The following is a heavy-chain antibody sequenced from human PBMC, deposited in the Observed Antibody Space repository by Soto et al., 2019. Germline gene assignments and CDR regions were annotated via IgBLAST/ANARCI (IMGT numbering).Heavy chain of an antibody. CDR1: GFTFSSYW. CDR3: ARLRGDYTAFDY. J-gene: IGHJ4*02. Sequence: GSLRLSCEGSGFTFSSYWMSWVRQAPGKGLEWVANIKQDGSERYYVDSVKGRFTVSRDNAKNSLSLQMNSLRAEDTAVYYCARLRGDYTAFDYWGQGTLVTVSS. CDR2: IKQDGSER. V-gene: IGHV3-7*03. D-gene: IGHD4-17*01.